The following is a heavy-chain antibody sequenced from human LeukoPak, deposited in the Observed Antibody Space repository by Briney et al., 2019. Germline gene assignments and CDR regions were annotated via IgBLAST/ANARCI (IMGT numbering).Heavy chain of an antibody. J-gene: IGHJ5*02. CDR2: IKSKTDGGTT. CDR1: GFTFSNAW. CDR3: TSFTISSGFP. V-gene: IGHV3-15*07. Sequence: GGSLRLSCAASGFTFSNAWMNWVRQAPGKGLEWVGRIKSKTDGGTTDYAAPVKGRFSISRDDSTNTLYLQMNSLKAEDTAVYYCTSFTISSGFPWGQGTLVTVSS. D-gene: IGHD6-6*01.